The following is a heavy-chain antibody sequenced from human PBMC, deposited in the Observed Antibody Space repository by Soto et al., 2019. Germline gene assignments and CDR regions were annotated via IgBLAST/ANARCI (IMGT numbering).Heavy chain of an antibody. V-gene: IGHV3-30-3*01. D-gene: IGHD1-1*01. CDR2: ISYDGSNK. CDR3: ASEQLAVLRGVLDY. Sequence: QVQLVESGGGVVQPGRSLRLSCAASGFTFNSYAMHWVRQAPGKGLEWVAAISYDGSNKYYADSVKGRFTISRDNSKNTLYLQMNSLRAEDTAVYYCASEQLAVLRGVLDYWGQGTLVTVSS. CDR1: GFTFNSYA. J-gene: IGHJ4*02.